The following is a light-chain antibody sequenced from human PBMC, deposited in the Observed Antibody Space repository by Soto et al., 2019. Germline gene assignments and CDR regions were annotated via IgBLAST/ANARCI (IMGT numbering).Light chain of an antibody. V-gene: IGLV1-40*01. J-gene: IGLJ1*01. CDR2: NNN. CDR3: QSYDSSLSGYV. Sequence: QSVLTQPPSVSGAPGQRVTISCTGSSSNIGAGYDVHWYQQLPGTAPKLLIYNNNNRPSGVPDRFSGSKSGTSASLAITGFQVEDEADYYCQSYDSSLSGYVFGTGTKVTVL. CDR1: SSNIGAGYD.